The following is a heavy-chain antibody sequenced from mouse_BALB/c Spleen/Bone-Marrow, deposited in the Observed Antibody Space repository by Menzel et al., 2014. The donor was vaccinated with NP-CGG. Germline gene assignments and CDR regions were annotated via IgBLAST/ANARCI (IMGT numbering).Heavy chain of an antibody. V-gene: IGHV2-2*02. J-gene: IGHJ1*01. CDR2: IWSGGST. Sequence: VQLQESGPGLVRPSQRLSIPCTVSGFSLTTYGVHWVRQSPGKGLEWLGVIWSGGSTDYNAAFISRLSISKDNSESQVFFKMNSLQANDTAIYYCARINYGSRRYWYFDVWGAGTTVTVSS. CDR3: ARINYGSRRYWYFDV. D-gene: IGHD1-1*01. CDR1: GFSLTTYG.